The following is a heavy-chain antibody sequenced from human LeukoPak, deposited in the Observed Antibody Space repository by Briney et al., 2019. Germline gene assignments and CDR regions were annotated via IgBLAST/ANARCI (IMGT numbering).Heavy chain of an antibody. J-gene: IGHJ4*02. D-gene: IGHD1-26*01. CDR3: ARGATYAYYFDF. V-gene: IGHV3-74*01. CDR2: IKSDGITT. Sequence: GGSLRLSCAASGFTFSSHWMHWVRQAPGKGLVWVSRIKSDGITTNYADFVRGRFTISRDNAKNTLYLQINSLRAEDTAVYYCARGATYAYYFDFWGQGSLVTVST. CDR1: GFTFSSHW.